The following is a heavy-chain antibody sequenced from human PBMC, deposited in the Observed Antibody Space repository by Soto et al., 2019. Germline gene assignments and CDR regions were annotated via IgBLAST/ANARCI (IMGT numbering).Heavy chain of an antibody. V-gene: IGHV4-4*07. D-gene: IGHD2-15*01. CDR2: IYYTGDT. Sequence: SETLSLTCSFPSGSRSTYHWNWIRQPAGKGLECIGRIYYTGDTDYNPSLKSRVTMSLDTSKSQFSLKLRSVTAADTAVYYCARDCSGGACYPASFDYWGQGALVTVSS. CDR1: SGSRSTYH. J-gene: IGHJ4*02. CDR3: ARDCSGGACYPASFDY.